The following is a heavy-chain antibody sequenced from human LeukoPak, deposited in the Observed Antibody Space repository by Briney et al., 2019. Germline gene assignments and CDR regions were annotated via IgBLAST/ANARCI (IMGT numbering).Heavy chain of an antibody. V-gene: IGHV3-21*01. D-gene: IGHD7-27*01. CDR2: ISSSSSYI. CDR3: AKIGHLGLYFDY. Sequence: GGSLRLSCAASGFTFSSYSMNWVRQAPGKGLEWVSSISSSSSYIYYADSVKGRFTISRDNAKNSLYLQMNSLRAEDTAVYYCAKIGHLGLYFDYWGQGTLVTVSS. CDR1: GFTFSSYS. J-gene: IGHJ4*02.